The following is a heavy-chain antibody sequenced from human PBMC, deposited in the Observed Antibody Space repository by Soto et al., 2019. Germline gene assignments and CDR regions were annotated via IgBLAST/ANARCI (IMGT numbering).Heavy chain of an antibody. Sequence: QVQLQQWGAGLLKPSETLSLTCAVYGGSFSSYYWNWIRQPPGKGLEWIGEINHSGSTNYNPSLKSRVTISVATSKNQFSLRLSSVTAADTAVYYCARGLGVVVPAAMPWSAWFDPWGQGTLVTVSS. CDR1: GGSFSSYY. J-gene: IGHJ5*02. V-gene: IGHV4-34*01. CDR3: ARGLGVVVPAAMPWSAWFDP. CDR2: INHSGST. D-gene: IGHD2-2*01.